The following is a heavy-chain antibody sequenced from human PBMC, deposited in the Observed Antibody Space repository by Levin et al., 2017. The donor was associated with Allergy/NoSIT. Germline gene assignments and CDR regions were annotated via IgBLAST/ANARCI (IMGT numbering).Heavy chain of an antibody. CDR2: ISPNNGHT. D-gene: IGHD6-19*01. CDR3: ARDLGTGWYDNAFEI. Sequence: ASVKVSCKASGYTFRVYGIIWVRQAPGEGLEWLGWISPNNGHTKVSHKVQGRVTMTTDASTTTAYLDIRSLTSDDTAVYYCARDLGTGWYDNAFEIWGQGTLVSVSA. CDR1: GYTFRVYG. J-gene: IGHJ3*02. V-gene: IGHV1-18*01.